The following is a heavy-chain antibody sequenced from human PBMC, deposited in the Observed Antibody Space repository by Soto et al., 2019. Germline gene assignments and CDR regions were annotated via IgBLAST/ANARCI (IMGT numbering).Heavy chain of an antibody. CDR1: GYSFTSYW. CDR2: IDPGDSDD. Sequence: GESLKISCKGSGYSFTSYWIGWVRQMPGKGLDWMGIIDPGDSDDRYSPSFEGHVTISADRSSKTAYLQWRGLKASDTATYYCARHRRAIVATTDPLDIWGQGTKVTVSS. V-gene: IGHV5-51*01. CDR3: ARHRRAIVATTDPLDI. J-gene: IGHJ3*02. D-gene: IGHD1-26*01.